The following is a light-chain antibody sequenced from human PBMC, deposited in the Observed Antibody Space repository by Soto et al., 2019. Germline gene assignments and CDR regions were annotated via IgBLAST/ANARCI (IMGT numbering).Light chain of an antibody. CDR2: EVS. CDR3: SSYAGSNNRV. V-gene: IGLV2-8*01. Sequence: QSALTQPPSASGSPGQSVTISCTGTSSDVGGYNYVSWHQQHPGKAPKLMIYEVSKRPSGVPDRFSGSKSGNTASLTVSGLQAEDEADYYCSSYAGSNNRVFGGGTKLTVL. CDR1: SSDVGGYNY. J-gene: IGLJ2*01.